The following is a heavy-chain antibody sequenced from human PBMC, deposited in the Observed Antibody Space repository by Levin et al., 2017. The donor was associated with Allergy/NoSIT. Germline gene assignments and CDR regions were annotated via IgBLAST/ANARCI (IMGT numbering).Heavy chain of an antibody. V-gene: IGHV3-30*04. CDR1: GFTFSSYA. Sequence: GESLKISCAASGFTFSSYAMHWVRQAPGKGLEWVAVISYDGSNKYYADSVKGRFTISRDNSKNTLYLQMNSLRAEDTAVYYCARDPFYQWLRLGYFDYWGQGTLVTVSS. D-gene: IGHD5-12*01. CDR2: ISYDGSNK. J-gene: IGHJ4*02. CDR3: ARDPFYQWLRLGYFDY.